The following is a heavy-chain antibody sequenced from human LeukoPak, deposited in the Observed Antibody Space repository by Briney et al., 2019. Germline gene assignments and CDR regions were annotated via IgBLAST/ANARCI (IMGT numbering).Heavy chain of an antibody. Sequence: KASETLSLTCAVYGGSFSGYYWSWIRQPPGKGLEWIGYIYYSGSTNYNPSLKSRVTISVDTSKNQFSLKLSSVTAADTAVYYCARSPNYYGSGSYYYFDYWGQGTLVTVSS. CDR2: IYYSGST. CDR1: GGSFSGYY. CDR3: ARSPNYYGSGSYYYFDY. D-gene: IGHD3-10*01. J-gene: IGHJ4*02. V-gene: IGHV4-59*01.